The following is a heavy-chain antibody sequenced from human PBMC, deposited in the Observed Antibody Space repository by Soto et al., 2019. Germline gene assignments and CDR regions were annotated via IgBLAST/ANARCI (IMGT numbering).Heavy chain of an antibody. J-gene: IGHJ6*02. Sequence: ASVKVSCKASGYTFTSYAMHWVRQAPGQRLEWMGWINAGNGNTKYSQKFQGRVTMTRDTSPSTVYMELSSLRSEDTAVYYCARVFQSWLQLLNYYGLDVWGQGTTVTVSS. CDR3: ARVFQSWLQLLNYYGLDV. CDR2: INAGNGNT. V-gene: IGHV1-3*01. CDR1: GYTFTSYA. D-gene: IGHD5-12*01.